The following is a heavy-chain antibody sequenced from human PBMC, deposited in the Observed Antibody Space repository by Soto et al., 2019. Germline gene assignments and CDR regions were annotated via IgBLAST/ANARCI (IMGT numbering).Heavy chain of an antibody. Sequence: PGGSLRLSCAASGFTFSSYGMHWVRQAPGKGLEWVAVISFDESSKFYADSVKGRFTISRDNSKNTLYLQMNSLRAEDTAVYYCARDFSTTAPFDYWGQGTLVTVSS. V-gene: IGHV3-30*03. CDR2: ISFDESSK. D-gene: IGHD4-17*01. J-gene: IGHJ4*02. CDR3: ARDFSTTAPFDY. CDR1: GFTFSSYG.